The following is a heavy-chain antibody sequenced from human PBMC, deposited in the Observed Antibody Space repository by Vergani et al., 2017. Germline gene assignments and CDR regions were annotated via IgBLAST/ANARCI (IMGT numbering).Heavy chain of an antibody. D-gene: IGHD5-18*01. CDR3: AKETAMVFGFSYYGMDV. V-gene: IGHV3-30-3*01. J-gene: IGHJ6*02. CDR2: ISYDGSNK. Sequence: QVQLVESGGGVVQPGRSLRLSCAASGFTFSSYAMHWVRQAPGKGLEWVAVISYDGSNKYYADSVKGRFTISRDNSKNTLYLQMNSLRAEDTAVYYCAKETAMVFGFSYYGMDVWGQGTTVTVSS. CDR1: GFTFSSYA.